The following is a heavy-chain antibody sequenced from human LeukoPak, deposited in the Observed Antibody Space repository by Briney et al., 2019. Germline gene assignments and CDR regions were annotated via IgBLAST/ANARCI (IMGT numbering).Heavy chain of an antibody. CDR2: IYYSGST. V-gene: IGHV4-30-4*01. Sequence: NPSETLSLTCTVSGGSISSGDYYWSWVRQPPGKGLEWIGDIYYSGSTYYNPSLKSRVTISVDTPKNQFSLKLSSVTAADTAVYYCARRNYYDSSGYQYYFDYWGQGTLVTVSS. CDR1: GGSISSGDYY. D-gene: IGHD3-22*01. J-gene: IGHJ4*02. CDR3: ARRNYYDSSGYQYYFDY.